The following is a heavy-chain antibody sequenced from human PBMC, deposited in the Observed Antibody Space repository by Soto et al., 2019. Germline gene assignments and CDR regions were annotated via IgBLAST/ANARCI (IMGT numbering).Heavy chain of an antibody. D-gene: IGHD3-10*01. CDR3: ARESYYGSGATVVAY. Sequence: PSETLSLTCTVSGGSISGYYWSWIRQPPGKGLEWIGYIYYSGTTSYNPSLNSRVTMSVDTSKNQFSLKVNSVTAADTAVYYCARESYYGSGATVVAYWDQGTLVTVSS. CDR1: GGSISGYY. J-gene: IGHJ4*02. CDR2: IYYSGTT. V-gene: IGHV4-59*01.